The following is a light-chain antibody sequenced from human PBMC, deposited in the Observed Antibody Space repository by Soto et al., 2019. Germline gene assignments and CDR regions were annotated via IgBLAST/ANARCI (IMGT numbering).Light chain of an antibody. J-gene: IGKJ1*01. CDR3: QQYNNWPPGGT. CDR1: QSVSSTY. Sequence: EIVLTQSPGTLSLSPGERATLSCRASQSVSSTYLAWYQQKPGQAPRLLIYGASSRATGIPDRFSGSGSGTEFTLTISSLQSEDFAVYCCQQYNNWPPGGTFGQGTKVDIK. CDR2: GAS. V-gene: IGKV3-20*01.